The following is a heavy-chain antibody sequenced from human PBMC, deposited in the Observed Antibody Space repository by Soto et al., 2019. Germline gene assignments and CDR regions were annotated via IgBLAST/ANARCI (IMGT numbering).Heavy chain of an antibody. CDR3: AKDAVPGPPDYFDF. CDR2: ISSGGRHQ. CDR1: GFTVSAYE. D-gene: IGHD6-19*01. V-gene: IGHV3-30*04. Sequence: GGSLRLSCVGSGFTVSAYEIHWVRQAPGKGLDWVAVISSGGRHQFYTDSVRGRFTISRDDSKNTVFLQMNNLTPQDAAIYYCAKDAVPGPPDYFDFWGQGTLVTVSS. J-gene: IGHJ4*02.